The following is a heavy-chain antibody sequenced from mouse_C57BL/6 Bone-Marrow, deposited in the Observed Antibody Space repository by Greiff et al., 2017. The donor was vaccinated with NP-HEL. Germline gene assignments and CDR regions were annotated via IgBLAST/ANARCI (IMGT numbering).Heavy chain of an antibody. CDR3: ARDQFITTPGWYFDV. D-gene: IGHD1-1*01. CDR1: GFTFSSYA. CDR2: ISDGGSYT. Sequence: EVKLVESGGGLVKPGGSLKLSCAASGFTFSSYAMSWVRQTPEKRLEWVATISDGGSYTYYPDNVKGRFTISRDNAKNNLYLQMSHLKSDDTAMYYCARDQFITTPGWYFDVWGTGTTVTVSS. V-gene: IGHV5-4*01. J-gene: IGHJ1*03.